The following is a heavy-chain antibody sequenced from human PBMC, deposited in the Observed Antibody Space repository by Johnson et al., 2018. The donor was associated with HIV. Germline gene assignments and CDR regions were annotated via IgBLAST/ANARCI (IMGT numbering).Heavy chain of an antibody. Sequence: VQLVESGGGLVQPGGSLRLSCAASGFTVSSNYMSWVRQAPGKGLECVSVISGSGGSTYYADSVKGRFTISRDNSKNTLYLQMNSLRAEDPSVYYCTTDAVAAGTAPDAFDSWGQGKMVTVSS. D-gene: IGHD6-13*01. CDR3: TTDAVAAGTAPDAFDS. V-gene: IGHV3-23*04. CDR2: ISGSGGST. CDR1: GFTVSSNY. J-gene: IGHJ3*02.